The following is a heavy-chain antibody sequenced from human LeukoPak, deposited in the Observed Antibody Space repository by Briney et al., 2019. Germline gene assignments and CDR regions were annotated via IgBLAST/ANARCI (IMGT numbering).Heavy chain of an antibody. J-gene: IGHJ6*02. Sequence: ASVKVSCKASGYTFTSYGISWVRQAPGQGLEWMGWISAYNGNTNYAQKLQGRVTMTTDTSTSTAYMELRSLRSDDTAVYYCARDGAPVRITMARGVTPGFYYYYGMDVWGQGTTVTVSS. CDR3: ARDGAPVRITMARGVTPGFYYYYGMDV. CDR1: GYTFTSYG. CDR2: ISAYNGNT. D-gene: IGHD3-10*01. V-gene: IGHV1-18*01.